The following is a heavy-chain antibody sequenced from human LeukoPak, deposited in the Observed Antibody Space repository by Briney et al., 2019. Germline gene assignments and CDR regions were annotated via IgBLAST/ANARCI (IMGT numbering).Heavy chain of an antibody. D-gene: IGHD3-10*01. CDR2: IYYSGST. CDR3: ARYDYGSGYPGSWLDP. CDR1: GASISSSSYY. V-gene: IGHV4-61*05. J-gene: IGHJ5*02. Sequence: SETLSLTCTVSGASISSSSYYWGWIRQPPGKGLEWIGYIYYSGSTNYNPSLKSRVTISVDTSKNQFSLKLNSVTAADTAVYYCARYDYGSGYPGSWLDPWGQGTLVTVSS.